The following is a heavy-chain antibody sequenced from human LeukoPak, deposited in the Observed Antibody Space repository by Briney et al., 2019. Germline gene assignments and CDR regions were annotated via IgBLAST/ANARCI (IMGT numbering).Heavy chain of an antibody. J-gene: IGHJ5*02. CDR3: ATSYDAKTAPYDL. CDR1: GRPTSRYC. V-gene: IGHV4-4*09. CDR2: FYTSGST. D-gene: IGHD3-3*01. Sequence: SDTLSLPCTVSGRPTSRYCWSWLPQPPEKAREWVGYFYTSGSTNYKPSLKSRVTMSVDTSKNQFSMELSSLTAADTAVYYCATSYDAKTAPYDLWGQGTLVTVSS.